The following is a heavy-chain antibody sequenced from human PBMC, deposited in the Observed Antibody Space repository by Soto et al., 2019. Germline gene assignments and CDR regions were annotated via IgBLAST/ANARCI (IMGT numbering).Heavy chain of an antibody. CDR2: IRSKANSYAT. Sequence: DVQLVESGGGLVQPGGSLKLCCAASGFTFSGSAVHWVRQASEKGLEWVGHIRSKANSYATAYVVSVKGRFTISRDDSRNTAYLQMNSLKTEDTAVYYCATGVYDFWRGHPKGLEYWGQGTVVTVSS. D-gene: IGHD3-3*01. V-gene: IGHV3-73*02. CDR1: GFTFSGSA. J-gene: IGHJ4*02. CDR3: ATGVYDFWRGHPKGLEY.